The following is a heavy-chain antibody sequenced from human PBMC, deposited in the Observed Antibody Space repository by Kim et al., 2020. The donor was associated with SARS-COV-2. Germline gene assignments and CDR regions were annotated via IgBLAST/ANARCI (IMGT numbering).Heavy chain of an antibody. Sequence: YNTSLRSRLTISLDTSRNQFSLNLSSVTAADTAIYYCARAKLLWFGEFSPWGQGTLVTVSS. D-gene: IGHD3-10*01. V-gene: IGHV4-31*02. CDR3: ARAKLLWFGEFSP. J-gene: IGHJ5*02.